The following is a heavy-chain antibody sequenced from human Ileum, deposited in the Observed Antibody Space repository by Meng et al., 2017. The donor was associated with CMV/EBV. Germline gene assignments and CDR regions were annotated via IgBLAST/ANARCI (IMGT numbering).Heavy chain of an antibody. CDR1: GHTFTGCY. Sequence: HVQVVQSGAEGKNPGASVKVSCKAAGHTFTGCYFHWVRQAPGQGLEWMGRINTNSSETNYAQKFQSRFTITRDTSNSLDYTELSGLTSDDTAVYYCGSYGSGTYSIFDYWGQGTLVTVSS. V-gene: IGHV1-2*06. CDR2: INTNSSET. CDR3: GSYGSGTYSIFDY. D-gene: IGHD3-10*01. J-gene: IGHJ4*02.